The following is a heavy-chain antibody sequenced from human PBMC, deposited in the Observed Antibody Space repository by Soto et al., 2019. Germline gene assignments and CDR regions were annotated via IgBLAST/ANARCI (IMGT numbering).Heavy chain of an antibody. D-gene: IGHD3-22*01. CDR2: MDYNGNS. Sequence: QVRLQGSGPGLLKPSETRSLNCTVSGDSISSSNYYWGWIRPPPGECLEWIGSMDYNGNSYENPSLKRLVTLSGETSNSQFSLKLRSVTAADTAVYFFVRSAFGYYDTSGYPLSGCWRLGTLVTVSS. V-gene: IGHV4-39*01. CDR3: VRSAFGYYDTSGYPLSGC. J-gene: IGHJ4*02. CDR1: GDSISSSNYY.